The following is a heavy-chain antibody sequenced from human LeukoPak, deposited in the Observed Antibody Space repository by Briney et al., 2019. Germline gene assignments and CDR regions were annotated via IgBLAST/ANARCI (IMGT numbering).Heavy chain of an antibody. V-gene: IGHV4-39*01. CDR1: GGSISSSSYY. CDR3: ARHRRDSYGVGY. CDR2: IYYSGST. Sequence: SETLSLTCTVSGGSISSSSYYWGWIRQPPGKGLEWIGSIYYSGSTYYNPSLKSRVTISVDTSKTQFSLKRSSVTAADTAVYYCARHRRDSYGVGYWGQGTLVTVSS. J-gene: IGHJ4*02. D-gene: IGHD5-18*01.